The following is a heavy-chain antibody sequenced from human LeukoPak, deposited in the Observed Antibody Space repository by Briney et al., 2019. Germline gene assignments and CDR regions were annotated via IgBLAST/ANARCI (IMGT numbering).Heavy chain of an antibody. Sequence: ASVKVPCKASGYTFTSYGISWVRQAPGQGLEWMGWISAYNGNTNYAQKLQGRVTMTTDTSTSTAYMELRSLRSDDTAVYYCARVAGPDDFWSGYRYFDYWGQGTLVTVSS. V-gene: IGHV1-18*01. CDR3: ARVAGPDDFWSGYRYFDY. CDR1: GYTFTSYG. J-gene: IGHJ4*02. D-gene: IGHD3-3*01. CDR2: ISAYNGNT.